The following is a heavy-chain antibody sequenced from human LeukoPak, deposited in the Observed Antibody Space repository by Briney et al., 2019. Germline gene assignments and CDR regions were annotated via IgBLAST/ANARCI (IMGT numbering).Heavy chain of an antibody. CDR1: GFSFSSYS. CDR3: ARDANWAFDY. CDR2: IISSANFM. V-gene: IGHV3-21*05. J-gene: IGHJ4*02. Sequence: AGGSLRLSCTASGFSFSSYSMNWVRQAPGKGLEWISYIISSANFMSCADSVEGRFTISRDNAKNSVYLQMNSLRAEDTAVYYCARDANWAFDYWGQGTLVTVSS. D-gene: IGHD7-27*01.